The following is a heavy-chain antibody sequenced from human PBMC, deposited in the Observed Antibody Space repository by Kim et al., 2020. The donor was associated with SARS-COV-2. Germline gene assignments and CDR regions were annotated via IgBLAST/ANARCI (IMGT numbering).Heavy chain of an antibody. CDR2: IYYSGST. V-gene: IGHV4-39*01. CDR3: ARHHVGITVIVVVAARFDP. CDR1: GGSISSSSYD. Sequence: SETLSLTCTVSGGSISSSSYDWGWIRQPPGKGLEWIGSIYYSGSTYYNPAIKSQVTISVDTSKNQFSLKLGSVTAAATAVHYCARHHVGITVIVVVAARFDPWGQGTLVTVSS. D-gene: IGHD3-22*01. J-gene: IGHJ5*02.